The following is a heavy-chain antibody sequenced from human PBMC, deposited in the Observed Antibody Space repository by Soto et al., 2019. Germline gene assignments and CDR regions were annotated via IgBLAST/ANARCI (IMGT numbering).Heavy chain of an antibody. D-gene: IGHD1-26*01. V-gene: IGHV1-2*02. J-gene: IGHJ4*02. CDR2: INPNSGGT. CDR1: GYTFSGYY. Sequence: ASVKVSCKASGYTFSGYYMHWVRQAPGQGLEWMGWINPNSGGTNYAQKFQGRVTMTRDTSISTAYMELSRLRSDDTAVYYCARAKEKGAGSAGFDYWGQGTLVTVSS. CDR3: ARAKEKGAGSAGFDY.